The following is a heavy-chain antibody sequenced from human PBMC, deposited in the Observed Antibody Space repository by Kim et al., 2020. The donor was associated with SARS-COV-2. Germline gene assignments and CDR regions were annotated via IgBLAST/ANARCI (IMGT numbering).Heavy chain of an antibody. CDR3: ASLRRGGAGPPS. J-gene: IGHJ4*02. Sequence: YADSVKGRFTISRDNSKNTLYLQMNSLRAEDRAVYYCASLRRGGAGPPSWGQGTLVTVSS. V-gene: IGHV3-23*01. D-gene: IGHD1-26*01.